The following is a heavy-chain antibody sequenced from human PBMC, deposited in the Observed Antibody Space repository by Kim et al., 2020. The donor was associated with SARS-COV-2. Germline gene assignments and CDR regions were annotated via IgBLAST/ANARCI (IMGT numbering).Heavy chain of an antibody. CDR1: GYTFTGYY. V-gene: IGHV1-2*02. CDR2: INPNSGGT. D-gene: IGHD1-26*01. Sequence: ASVKVSCNASGYTFTGYYMHWVRQAPGQGLEWMGWINPNSGGTNYAQKFQGRVTMTRDTSISTAYMELSRLRSDDTAVYYCAREDSLVSPHSGFYWYFDLWGRGTLVTVSS. CDR3: AREDSLVSPHSGFYWYFDL. J-gene: IGHJ2*01.